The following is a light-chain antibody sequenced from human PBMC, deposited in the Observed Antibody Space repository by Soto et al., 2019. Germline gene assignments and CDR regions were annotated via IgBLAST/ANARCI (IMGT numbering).Light chain of an antibody. V-gene: IGKV1-6*01. CDR3: LHDYSYPRT. CDR1: QAIRND. Sequence: AIQMTQSPSSLSASVGDRVIITCRASQAIRNDLGWYQQKPGKAPKLLIYTASTLQSGVPSRFSGSGSGADFTLTIRSLQAEDSATYYCLHDYSYPRTFGQGTKVDIK. J-gene: IGKJ1*01. CDR2: TAS.